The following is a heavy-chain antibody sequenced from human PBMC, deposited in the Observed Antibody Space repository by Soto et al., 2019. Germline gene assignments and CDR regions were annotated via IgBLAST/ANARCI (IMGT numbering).Heavy chain of an antibody. CDR2: ISSESTKI. Sequence: EVQLVESGGGLVKPGGSLRLSCAASGFTFSNYSMTWVRQAPGKGLEWVSAISSESTKISYADSVKGRFTISRDNAHSSVLLMMRSLRAEDTAVYYCAKVWDQWLLEIDSWGKGSLVTVAS. V-gene: IGHV3-21*01. J-gene: IGHJ4*02. CDR3: AKVWDQWLLEIDS. CDR1: GFTFSNYS. D-gene: IGHD6-19*01.